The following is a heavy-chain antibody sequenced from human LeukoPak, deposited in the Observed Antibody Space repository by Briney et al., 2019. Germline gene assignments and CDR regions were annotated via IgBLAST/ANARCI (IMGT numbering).Heavy chain of an antibody. CDR2: IIPIFGTA. Sequence: SVKVSCKASGYTFTSYGISWVRQAPGQGLEWMGGIIPIFGTANYAQKFQGRVTITADKSTSTAYMGLSSLRSEDTAVYYCARYGDYGGHYGGSSVRRPFYYYYYYMDVWGKGTTVTVSS. D-gene: IGHD4-17*01. CDR3: ARYGDYGGHYGGSSVRRPFYYYYYYMDV. J-gene: IGHJ6*03. CDR1: GYTFTSYG. V-gene: IGHV1-69*06.